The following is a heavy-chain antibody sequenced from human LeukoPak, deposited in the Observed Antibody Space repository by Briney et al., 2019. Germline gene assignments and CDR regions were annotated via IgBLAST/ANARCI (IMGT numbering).Heavy chain of an antibody. CDR3: AKKVGLVSAPLYYFDV. CDR2: ISGPAGSW. D-gene: IGHD5/OR15-5a*01. CDR1: GFTFSSYA. J-gene: IGHJ4*02. Sequence: GGSLRLSCAASGFTFSSYAMSWVRQAPGKGLEWVSAISGPAGSWDYADSVKGRFTISRDNSKNTLFLQMNSLRADDTAIYYCAKKVGLVSAPLYYFDVWGQGTLVTVSS. V-gene: IGHV3-23*01.